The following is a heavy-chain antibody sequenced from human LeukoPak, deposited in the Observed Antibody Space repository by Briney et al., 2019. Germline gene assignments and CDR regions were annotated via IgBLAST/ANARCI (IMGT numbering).Heavy chain of an antibody. V-gene: IGHV3-23*01. CDR2: ISGSGGST. Sequence: GGSLRLSCAASGFTFNNYAMSWVRQAPGKGLEWVSAISGSGGSTYYADSVKGRFTISRDNSKNTLYLQMNSLRAEDTAVYYCAKGSSYYYDSSGSPFEIWGQGTMVTVSS. CDR1: GFTFNNYA. CDR3: AKGSSYYYDSSGSPFEI. D-gene: IGHD3-22*01. J-gene: IGHJ3*02.